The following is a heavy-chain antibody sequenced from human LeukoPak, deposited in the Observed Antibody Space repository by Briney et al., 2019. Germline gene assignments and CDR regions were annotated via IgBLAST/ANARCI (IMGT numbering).Heavy chain of an antibody. J-gene: IGHJ4*02. V-gene: IGHV3-74*01. CDR1: GFTFSSYW. Sequence: GGSLRLSCAASGFTFSSYWMPWVRQAPGKGLVWVSRINSDGSSTSYADSVKGRFTISRDNAKNTLYLQMNSLRAEDTAVYYCASSSSSSPGQRYFDYWGQGTLVTVSS. CDR2: INSDGSST. D-gene: IGHD6-13*01. CDR3: ASSSSSSPGQRYFDY.